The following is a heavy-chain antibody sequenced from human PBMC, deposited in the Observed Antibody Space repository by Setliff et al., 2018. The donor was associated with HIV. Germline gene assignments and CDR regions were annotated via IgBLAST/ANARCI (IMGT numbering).Heavy chain of an antibody. D-gene: IGHD2-2*01. J-gene: IGHJ4*02. CDR2: ISAYNGNT. CDR1: GYTFTSYG. V-gene: IGHV1-18*01. CDR3: ARDYCSSTTCEDCFDY. Sequence: ASVKVSCKSSGYTFTSYGISWVRQAPGQGLEWVGWISAYNGNTNYAQKLQGRVTMTTDTSTSTAYMELRSLRSDDTAVYYCARDYCSSTTCEDCFDYWGQGTLVTVSS.